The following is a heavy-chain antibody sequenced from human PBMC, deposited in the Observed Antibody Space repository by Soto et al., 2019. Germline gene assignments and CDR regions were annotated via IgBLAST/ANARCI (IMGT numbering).Heavy chain of an antibody. CDR2: INHSGST. CDR3: ARDKITGLFDY. D-gene: IGHD2-8*02. J-gene: IGHJ4*02. Sequence: QVQLQQWGAGRLKPSETLSLTCAVSGGSFSAYSWTWIRQPPGTGLEWIGEINHSGSTNYNPSLKSRVTISVDTSKNQFSLKLTSVTAADTAVYYCARDKITGLFDYWGQGTLVTVSS. V-gene: IGHV4-34*01. CDR1: GGSFSAYS.